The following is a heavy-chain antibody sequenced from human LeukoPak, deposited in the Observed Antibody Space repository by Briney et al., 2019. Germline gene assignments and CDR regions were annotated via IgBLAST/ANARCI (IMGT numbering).Heavy chain of an antibody. J-gene: IGHJ4*02. Sequence: GASVKVSCKASDYTFTSYGINWVRQAPGQGLEWMGWISASKGYTNYAQKFQGRVIMTTDTSTSTAYMELRSLRSDDTAVYYCARDPGLFHYYDSSGLFDYWGQGTLVTVSS. V-gene: IGHV1-18*01. CDR2: ISASKGYT. D-gene: IGHD3-22*01. CDR1: DYTFTSYG. CDR3: ARDPGLFHYYDSSGLFDY.